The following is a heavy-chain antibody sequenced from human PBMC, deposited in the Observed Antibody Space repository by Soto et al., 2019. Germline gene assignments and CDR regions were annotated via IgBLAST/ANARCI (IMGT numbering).Heavy chain of an antibody. CDR1: GGTFSSYT. CDR3: AREPRYYDILTGYYTPFDY. J-gene: IGHJ4*02. CDR2: INPSGGST. D-gene: IGHD3-9*01. Sequence: EASVKVSCKASGGTFSSYTISWVRQAPGQGLEWMGIINPSGGSTSYAQKFQGRVTMTRDTSTSTVYMELSSLRSEDTAVYYCAREPRYYDILTGYYTPFDYWGQGTLVTVSS. V-gene: IGHV1-46*03.